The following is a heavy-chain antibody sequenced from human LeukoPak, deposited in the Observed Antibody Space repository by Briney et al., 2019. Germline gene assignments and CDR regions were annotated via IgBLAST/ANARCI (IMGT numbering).Heavy chain of an antibody. CDR3: TTDMVVVAATPNYYYGMDV. Sequence: GGSLRLSCAASGFTFSNAWMSWVRQAPGKGLEWVGRIKSKTDGGTTDYAAPVKGRFTISRDDSKNTLYLQMNSLKTEDTAVYYCTTDMVVVAATPNYYYGMDVWGQGTTATVSS. V-gene: IGHV3-15*01. CDR2: IKSKTDGGTT. CDR1: GFTFSNAW. D-gene: IGHD2-15*01. J-gene: IGHJ6*02.